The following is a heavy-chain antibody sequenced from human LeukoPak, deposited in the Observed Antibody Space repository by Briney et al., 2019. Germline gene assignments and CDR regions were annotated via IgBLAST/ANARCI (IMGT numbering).Heavy chain of an antibody. CDR3: AREEIGITGNYFYY. D-gene: IGHD1-20*01. Sequence: GASVKVSCKASGGTFSSYAISWVRQAPGQGLEWMGGIIPIFGTANYAQKFQGRVTITTDESTSTAYMELSSLRSEDTAVYYCAREEIGITGNYFYYWGQGTLVTVSS. CDR2: IIPIFGTA. CDR1: GGTFSSYA. J-gene: IGHJ4*02. V-gene: IGHV1-69*05.